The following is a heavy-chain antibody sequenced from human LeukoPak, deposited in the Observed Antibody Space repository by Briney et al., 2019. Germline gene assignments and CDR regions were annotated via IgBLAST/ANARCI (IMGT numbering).Heavy chain of an antibody. J-gene: IGHJ6*03. CDR3: ARAAGYSYGSSYYYYYYMDV. CDR2: INPNSGGT. D-gene: IGHD5-18*01. Sequence: ASVKVSCKASGYTFTGYYMHWVRQAPGQGLEWMGWINPNSGGTNYAQKFQGRVTMTRDTSIRTAYMELSRLRSDDTAMYYCARAAGYSYGSSYYYYYYMDVWGKGTTVTVSS. CDR1: GYTFTGYY. V-gene: IGHV1-2*02.